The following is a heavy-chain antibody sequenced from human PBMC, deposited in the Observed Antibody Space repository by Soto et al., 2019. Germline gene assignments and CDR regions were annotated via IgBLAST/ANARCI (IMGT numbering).Heavy chain of an antibody. D-gene: IGHD3-3*02. Sequence: QLQLQESGPGLVKPSETLSLTCTVSGGSISSSSYYWGWIRQPPGKGLEWIGSIYYSGSTYYNPSLKSRVTIYVDSSKIQFFLELRSVTAADSAGYYCATPKIAFDSQFDPGGQGTLVTVSS. J-gene: IGHJ5*02. V-gene: IGHV4-39*01. CDR1: GGSISSSSYY. CDR3: ATPKIAFDSQFDP. CDR2: IYYSGST.